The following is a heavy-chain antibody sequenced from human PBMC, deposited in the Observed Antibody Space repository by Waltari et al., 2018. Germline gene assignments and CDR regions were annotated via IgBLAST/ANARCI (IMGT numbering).Heavy chain of an antibody. Sequence: QLQLQESGPGLVKPSETLSLTCTVSDGSISSSSYYWGWIRQPPGKGLEWIGSLYYTGSPYYNTSLKSRVSISIDTSKNQFSLKLSSVTAADTAVYYCTRQELGRLYWGQGTLVTVSS. D-gene: IGHD7-27*01. V-gene: IGHV4-39*01. CDR2: LYYTGSP. J-gene: IGHJ4*02. CDR1: DGSISSSSYY. CDR3: TRQELGRLY.